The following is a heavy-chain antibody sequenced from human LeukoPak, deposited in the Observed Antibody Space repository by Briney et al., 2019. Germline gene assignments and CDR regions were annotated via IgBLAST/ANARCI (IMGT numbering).Heavy chain of an antibody. D-gene: IGHD3-22*01. Sequence: ASVKVSCKASGYTFTSYYMHWVRQAPGQGLEWMGIINPSGGSASYAQKFQGRVTMTRDTSTSTVYMEVSSLRSEDTAVYYCARDVASSGYYWDWGQGTLATVSS. J-gene: IGHJ4*02. CDR1: GYTFTSYY. CDR2: INPSGGSA. CDR3: ARDVASSGYYWD. V-gene: IGHV1-46*01.